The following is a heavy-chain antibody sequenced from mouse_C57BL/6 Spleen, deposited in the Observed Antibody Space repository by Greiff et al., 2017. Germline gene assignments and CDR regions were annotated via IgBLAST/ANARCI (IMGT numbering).Heavy chain of an antibody. Sequence: DVHLVESGEGLVKPGGSLKLSCAASGFTFSSYAMSWVRQTPEKRLEWVAYISRGGDYIYYADTVKGRFTISRDNARNTLYLQMSSLKSEDTAMYYCTRGGYDYWYCDVWGTGTAVTVSS. CDR2: ISRGGDYI. CDR3: TRGGYDYWYCDV. CDR1: GFTFSSYA. D-gene: IGHD2-12*01. J-gene: IGHJ1*03. V-gene: IGHV5-9-1*02.